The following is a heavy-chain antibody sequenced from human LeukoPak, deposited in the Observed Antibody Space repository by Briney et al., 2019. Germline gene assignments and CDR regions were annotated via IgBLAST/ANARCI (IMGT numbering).Heavy chain of an antibody. CDR2: INSHGSST. CDR3: TRELGGAADY. J-gene: IGHJ4*02. CDR1: GFTFSNYW. D-gene: IGHD3-10*01. V-gene: IGHV3-74*01. Sequence: GGSLRLSCAASGFTFSNYWMHWVRQAPGKGLVWVSRINSHGSSTIYADTVKGRFTISRDNSKNTLYLQMNSLRAEDTAVYYCTRELGGAADYWGQGTLVTVSS.